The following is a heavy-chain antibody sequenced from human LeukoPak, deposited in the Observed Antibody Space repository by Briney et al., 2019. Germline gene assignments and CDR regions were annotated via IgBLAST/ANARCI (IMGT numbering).Heavy chain of an antibody. J-gene: IGHJ4*02. D-gene: IGHD6-13*01. CDR1: GGSISSSSYS. CDR2: IYYSGST. Sequence: SETLSLTCTVSGGSISSSSYSWGWIRQPPGKGLEWIGSIYYSGSTYYNPSLKSRVTTSVDTSKNQFSLKLSSVTAADTAVYYCARARGQQLVTWGQGTLVTVSS. CDR3: ARARGQQLVT. V-gene: IGHV4-39*01.